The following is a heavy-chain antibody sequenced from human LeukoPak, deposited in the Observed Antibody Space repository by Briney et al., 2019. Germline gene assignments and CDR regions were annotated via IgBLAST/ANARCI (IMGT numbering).Heavy chain of an antibody. J-gene: IGHJ4*02. D-gene: IGHD7-27*01. Sequence: SETLSLTCAVYGGSFSGYYWSWIRQPPGKGLEWIGYIHYSGIAHYNPSLKSRVTISVDTSKTQFSLRLTSVTAADTAVYYCTRGPGAASVWGQGTLVTVSS. CDR2: IHYSGIA. CDR1: GGSFSGYY. V-gene: IGHV4-34*01. CDR3: TRGPGAASV.